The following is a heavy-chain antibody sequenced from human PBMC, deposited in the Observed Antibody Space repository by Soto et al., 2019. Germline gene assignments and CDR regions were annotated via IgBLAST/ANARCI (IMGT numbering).Heavy chain of an antibody. J-gene: IGHJ4*02. CDR3: ARDTPDSSGYYSFDY. D-gene: IGHD3-22*01. CDR1: GGSISSGGYY. CDR2: IYYSGST. V-gene: IGHV4-31*03. Sequence: SSETLSLTCTVSGGSISSGGYYWSWIRQHPGKGLEWIGYIYYSGSTYYNPSLKSRVTISVDTSKNQFSLKLSSVTAADTAVYYCARDTPDSSGYYSFDYWGQGTLVTSPQ.